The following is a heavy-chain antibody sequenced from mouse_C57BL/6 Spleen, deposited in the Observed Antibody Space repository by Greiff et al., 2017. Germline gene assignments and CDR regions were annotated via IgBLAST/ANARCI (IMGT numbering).Heavy chain of an antibody. Sequence: EVKLEESGGGLVQPGGSMKLSCAASGFTFSDAWMDWVRQSPEKGLEWVAEIRNKANNHATYYAESVKGRFTISRDDSKSSVYLQKNSLRAEDTGIYYCTRARGNYWYFDVWGTGTTVTVSS. J-gene: IGHJ1*03. V-gene: IGHV6-6*01. CDR3: TRARGNYWYFDV. D-gene: IGHD2-1*01. CDR2: IRNKANNHAT. CDR1: GFTFSDAW.